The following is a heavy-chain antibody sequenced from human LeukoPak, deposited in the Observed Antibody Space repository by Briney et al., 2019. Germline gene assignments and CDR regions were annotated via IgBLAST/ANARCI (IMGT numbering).Heavy chain of an antibody. CDR2: IIPILGIA. CDR1: GGTFSSYA. CDR3: ARDRDGYGDY. J-gene: IGHJ4*02. D-gene: IGHD1-1*01. V-gene: IGHV1-69*04. Sequence: GSSVKVSCKASGGTFSSYAISWVRQAPGQGLEWMGRIIPILGIANYAQKLQGRVTMTTDTSTSTAYMELRSLRSDDTAVYYCARDRDGYGDYWGQGTLVTVSS.